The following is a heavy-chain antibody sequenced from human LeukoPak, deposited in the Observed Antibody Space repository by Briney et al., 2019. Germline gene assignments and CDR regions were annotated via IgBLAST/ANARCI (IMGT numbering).Heavy chain of an antibody. CDR2: IYYSGST. CDR3: AREGIVATIGDAFDI. Sequence: PSETLSLTCTVSGGSISSYYWSWIRQPPGKGREWIGYIYYSGSTNYNPSLKSRVTISVDTSKNQFSLKLSSVTAADTAVYYCAREGIVATIGDAFDIWGQGTMVTVSS. V-gene: IGHV4-59*01. J-gene: IGHJ3*02. CDR1: GGSISSYY. D-gene: IGHD5-12*01.